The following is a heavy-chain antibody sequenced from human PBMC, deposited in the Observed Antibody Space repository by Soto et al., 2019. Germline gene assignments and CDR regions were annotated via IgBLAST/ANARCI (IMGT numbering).Heavy chain of an antibody. J-gene: IGHJ4*02. CDR3: AKDHRH. V-gene: IGHV3-23*01. CDR2: ISGSGGTT. CDR1: GFTFSSYA. Sequence: EVQLLESGGGLVQPGGSLRLSCAASGFTFSSYAMSWVRQAPGKGLEWVSAISGSGGTTYYADSVKGRFTISRDNSKNTLHLHRHSLRAEDMAVYDRAKDHRHWGQGTLVTVSS.